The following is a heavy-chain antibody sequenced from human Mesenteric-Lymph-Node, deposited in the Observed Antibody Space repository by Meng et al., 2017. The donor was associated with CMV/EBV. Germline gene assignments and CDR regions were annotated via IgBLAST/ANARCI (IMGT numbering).Heavy chain of an antibody. CDR1: GFTFNDYN. CDR2: ISKSGATT. D-gene: IGHD3-10*01. J-gene: IGHJ4*02. Sequence: GESLKISCAASGFTFNDYNMNWVRQAPGKGLEWVSYISKSGATTYYADSMRGRFTISRDNAKNSLFLQMNSLGAEDTAVYYCVRGDASGSFSYSLQDWGRGVMVTVSS. V-gene: IGHV3-48*04. CDR3: VRGDASGSFSYSLQD.